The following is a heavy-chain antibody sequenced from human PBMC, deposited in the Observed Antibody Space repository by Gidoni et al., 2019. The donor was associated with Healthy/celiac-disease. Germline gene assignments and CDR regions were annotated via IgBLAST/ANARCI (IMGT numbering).Heavy chain of an antibody. CDR2: VDPSYSYT. V-gene: IGHV5-10-1*01. CDR3: ARHRTWFGELLPDY. Sequence: EVQLVQSGAEVKKPGESLRIHCKGSGYSLTSYWISWVRQMPGKGLEWMGRVDPSYSYTNYSPSFQGHVTISADKSISTAYLQWSSLKASDTAMYYCARHRTWFGELLPDYWGQGTLVTVSS. D-gene: IGHD3-10*01. CDR1: GYSLTSYW. J-gene: IGHJ4*02.